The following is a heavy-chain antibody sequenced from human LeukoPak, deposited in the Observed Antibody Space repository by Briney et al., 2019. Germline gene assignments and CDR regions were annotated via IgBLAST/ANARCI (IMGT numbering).Heavy chain of an antibody. CDR2: IHYSGST. V-gene: IGHV4-59*12. D-gene: IGHD2/OR15-2a*01. CDR3: ARCLLLADY. Sequence: SETLSLTRSVFGGSISSYYWSWIRQPPGKGLEWIGYIHYSGSTNYNPSLKSRVTISVDTSKNQFSLKLSSVTAADTAVYYCARCLLLADYWGQGTLVTVSS. CDR1: GGSISSYY. J-gene: IGHJ4*02.